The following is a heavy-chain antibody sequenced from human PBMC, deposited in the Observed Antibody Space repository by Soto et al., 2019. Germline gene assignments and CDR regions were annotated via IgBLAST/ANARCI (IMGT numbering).Heavy chain of an antibody. CDR2: IDSSTKYT. CDR3: AREYYYNMNV. CDR1: GFTFRDYY. V-gene: IGHV3-11*05. J-gene: IGHJ6*02. Sequence: QVQLVESGGGLVRPGGSLRLSCEASGFTFRDYYMTWFRQAPGKGLEWLSYIDSSTKYTNYADSVKGRFTISRDNAKNSLYLQMNSLRADDTAVYYCAREYYYNMNVWGQGTMVTVYS.